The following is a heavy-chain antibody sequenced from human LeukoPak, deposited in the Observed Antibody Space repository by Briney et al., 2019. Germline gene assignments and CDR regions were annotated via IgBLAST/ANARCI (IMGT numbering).Heavy chain of an antibody. Sequence: PGGSLRLSCAASGFTFSSYSMNWVRQAPGKGLEWVSYISSSSSSTNYADCVRGRFTISRDNGKNSLYLQMNNLRAEDTAVYYCARGGKWLEALFVYWGRGTLVTVS. CDR2: ISSSSSST. J-gene: IGHJ4*02. V-gene: IGHV3-48*04. CDR1: GFTFSSYS. D-gene: IGHD6-19*01. CDR3: ARGGKWLEALFVY.